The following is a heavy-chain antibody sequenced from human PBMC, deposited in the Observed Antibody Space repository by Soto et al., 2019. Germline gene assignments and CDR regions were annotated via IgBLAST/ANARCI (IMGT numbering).Heavy chain of an antibody. CDR2: IYWDDDK. J-gene: IGHJ5*02. Sequence: QITLKESGPTLVKPTQTLTLTCTFSGFSLTTSGVGVGWIRQPPGKALEWLALIYWDDDKRYSPSLKNRLTITKDSSKTRVVLTVATMDPVDTATYYCARGVRSCTTTGCPNWFAPWAQGTLVTVSS. CDR3: ARGVRSCTTTGCPNWFAP. D-gene: IGHD2-2*01. CDR1: GFSLTTSGVG. V-gene: IGHV2-5*02.